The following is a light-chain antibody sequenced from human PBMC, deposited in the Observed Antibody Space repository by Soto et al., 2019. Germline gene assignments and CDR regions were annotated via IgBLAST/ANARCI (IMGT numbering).Light chain of an antibody. CDR3: QQTLSFPPT. V-gene: IGKV1-12*01. CDR1: QAIDSW. Sequence: DIQMTQSPSSVSSSVGYIFTITCRASQAIDSWLAWYQQKPGEAPKLLIFTGSLLHSGVPPRFSGSGSGTDFTLTISSLQPEDFATYYCQQTLSFPPTFGQGTKVDIK. J-gene: IGKJ1*01. CDR2: TGS.